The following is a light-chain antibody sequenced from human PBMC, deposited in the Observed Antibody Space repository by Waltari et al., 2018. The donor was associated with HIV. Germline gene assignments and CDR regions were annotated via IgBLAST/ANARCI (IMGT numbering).Light chain of an antibody. CDR3: GTWDSSLVGWV. Sequence: QSVLTQPPSVSAAPGQNVTISCSGSSSNIWRNYVSWYQQLPGAAPKLLIFDNSERPSGMPDRFSGSKSGTAGTLCITGLQTGDEAVYYCGTWDSSLVGWVFGGGTKLAVL. CDR2: DNS. CDR1: SSNIWRNY. J-gene: IGLJ3*02. V-gene: IGLV1-51*01.